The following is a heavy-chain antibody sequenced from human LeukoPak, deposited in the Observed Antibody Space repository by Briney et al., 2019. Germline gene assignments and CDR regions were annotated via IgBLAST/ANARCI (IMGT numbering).Heavy chain of an antibody. V-gene: IGHV1-18*04. J-gene: IGHJ3*01. CDR3: AIGYYSGWSREDAFDL. D-gene: IGHD6-19*01. CDR2: ISPYNGNT. CDR1: GGTLNRYA. Sequence: ASVKVSCKASGGTLNRYAINWVRQAPGQGLEWMGWISPYNGNTDYAQNLHGRVTMTTDTSTTTAYMELRSLKSDGTAVYYCAIGYYSGWSREDAFDLWGQGTMVTVS.